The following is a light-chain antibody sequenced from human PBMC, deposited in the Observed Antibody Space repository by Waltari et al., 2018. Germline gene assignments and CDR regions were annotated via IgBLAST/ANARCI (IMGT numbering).Light chain of an antibody. CDR3: SSYTTSWTYV. J-gene: IGLJ1*01. Sequence: QSALTQPASVSGSPVPSIPISFTGPSRDISSYNYVSWYQPYPGEAPNLIIYDVTSRPSGVSSRFSGSKSGHTAFLTISGLQAEDEADFFCSSYTTSWTYVFGTGTTVNVL. CDR2: DVT. CDR1: SRDISSYNY. V-gene: IGLV2-14*03.